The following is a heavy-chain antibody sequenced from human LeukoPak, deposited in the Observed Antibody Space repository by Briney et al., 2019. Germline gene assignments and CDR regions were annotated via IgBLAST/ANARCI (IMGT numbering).Heavy chain of an antibody. D-gene: IGHD3-10*01. Sequence: GGSLRLSSAASGFTFSSYAMSWVRQAPGKGLEWVSAISGSGGSTYYADSVKGRFTISRDNSKNTLYLQMNSLRAEDTAVYYCAKGSLWFGDSGDAFDIWGQGTMVTVSS. CDR1: GFTFSSYA. CDR3: AKGSLWFGDSGDAFDI. J-gene: IGHJ3*02. CDR2: ISGSGGST. V-gene: IGHV3-23*01.